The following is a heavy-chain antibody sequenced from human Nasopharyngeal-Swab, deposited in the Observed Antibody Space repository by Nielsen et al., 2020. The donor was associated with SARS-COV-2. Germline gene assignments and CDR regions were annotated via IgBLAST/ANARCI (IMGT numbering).Heavy chain of an antibody. D-gene: IGHD3-10*01. CDR2: IYGGGST. Sequence: GGSLRLSCAASGFTVSSNYMSWVRQAPGKGLEWVSVIYGGGSTYYADSVKGRFTISRDNSKNTLYLQMNSLRAEDTAVYYCARDMLLGAGRAYYYYMDVWGKGTTVTVSS. V-gene: IGHV3-53*01. CDR1: GFTVSSNY. CDR3: ARDMLLGAGRAYYYYMDV. J-gene: IGHJ6*03.